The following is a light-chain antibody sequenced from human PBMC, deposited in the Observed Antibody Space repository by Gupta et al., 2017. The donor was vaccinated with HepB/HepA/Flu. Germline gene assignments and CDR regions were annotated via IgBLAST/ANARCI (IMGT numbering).Light chain of an antibody. CDR3: QQFGGRFTFT. J-gene: IGKJ4*01. CDR1: QSVSNSY. CDR2: STS. V-gene: IGKV3-20*01. Sequence: DIVLTQSPGTLSLSPGERATLSCRASQSVSNSYLAWYQQKPGQAPRLLIYSTSTRAAGIPDRFSGSGSGTDFTLTITRLEPEDFAVYYCQQFGGRFTFTCGGGTKVEIK.